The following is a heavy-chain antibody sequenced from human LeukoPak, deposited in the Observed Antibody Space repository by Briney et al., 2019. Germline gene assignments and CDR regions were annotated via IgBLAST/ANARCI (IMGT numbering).Heavy chain of an antibody. CDR3: ARLYSRDRYYFDY. CDR1: GGSISSSSYY. D-gene: IGHD1-26*01. CDR2: IYYSGST. Sequence: SSETLSLTCTVSGGSISSSSYYWGWIRQPPGKGLEWIGRIYYSGSTYYNPSLKSRVTISVDTSKNQCSLKLSSVTAADTAVYYCARLYSRDRYYFDYWGQGTLVTVSS. V-gene: IGHV4-39*01. J-gene: IGHJ4*02.